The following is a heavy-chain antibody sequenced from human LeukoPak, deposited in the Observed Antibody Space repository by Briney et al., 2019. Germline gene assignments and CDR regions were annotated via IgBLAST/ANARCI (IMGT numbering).Heavy chain of an antibody. CDR3: AVGYCTNGVCYTIGY. CDR1: GYTLTELS. V-gene: IGHV1-24*01. D-gene: IGHD2-8*01. J-gene: IGHJ4*02. CDR2: FDPEDGET. Sequence: ASVKVSCKVSGYTLTELSMHWVRRAPGKGLEWMGGFDPEDGETIYAQKFQGRVTMTEDTSTDTAYMELSSLRSEDTAVYYCAVGYCTNGVCYTIGYWGPGTLVTVSS.